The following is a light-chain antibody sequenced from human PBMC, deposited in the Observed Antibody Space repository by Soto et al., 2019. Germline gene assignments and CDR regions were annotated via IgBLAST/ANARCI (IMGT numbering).Light chain of an antibody. CDR2: DAS. CDR3: QHYNSRTSIT. CDR1: QDIGNH. Sequence: DIQMTQSPSPLSASVGDRLTITCQASQDIGNHLNWYHHKVGKVPKLLIYDASNVQIGVPSRFSSSGSGTHFTFTISSLQPEDVATYYCQHYNSRTSITFGPGNKVDI. J-gene: IGKJ3*01. V-gene: IGKV1-33*01.